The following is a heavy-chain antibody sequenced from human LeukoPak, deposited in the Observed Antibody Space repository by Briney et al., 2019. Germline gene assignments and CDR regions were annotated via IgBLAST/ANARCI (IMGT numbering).Heavy chain of an antibody. Sequence: LGASVKVSCKASGYTFTSYYMHWVRQAPGQGLEWMGIINPSGGSTNYAQKFQGRVTVTRDTSTSTVYMELSSLRSEDTAVYYCAGEIVGTNYWGQGTLVGVSS. D-gene: IGHD1-26*01. V-gene: IGHV1-46*03. CDR1: GYTFTSYY. CDR2: INPSGGST. J-gene: IGHJ4*02. CDR3: AGEIVGTNY.